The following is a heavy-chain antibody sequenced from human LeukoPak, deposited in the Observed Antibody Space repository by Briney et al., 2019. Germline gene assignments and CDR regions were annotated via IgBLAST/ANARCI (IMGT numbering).Heavy chain of an antibody. CDR1: GFTFSDYY. V-gene: IGHV3-11*01. CDR2: ISSSGSTI. Sequence: GGSLRLSCAASGFTFSDYYMSWIRRAPGKGLEWVSYISSSGSTIYYADSVKGRFTISRDNAKNSLYLQMNSLRAEDTAVYYCASPRIAAAGYDYWGQGTLVTVSS. D-gene: IGHD6-13*01. CDR3: ASPRIAAAGYDY. J-gene: IGHJ4*02.